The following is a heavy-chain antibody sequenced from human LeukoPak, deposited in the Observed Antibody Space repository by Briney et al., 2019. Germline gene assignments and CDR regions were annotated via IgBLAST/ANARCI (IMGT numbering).Heavy chain of an antibody. Sequence: GGSLRLSCAASGFTFSSYAMSWVRQAPGKGLEWVSAISGSGGSTYYADSVKGRFTISRDNSKNTLYLQMNSLRAEDTAVYYCAKRAQLGYCSSTSCSIFDYWGQGTLVTVSS. CDR3: AKRAQLGYCSSTSCSIFDY. D-gene: IGHD2-2*01. CDR2: ISGSGGST. CDR1: GFTFSSYA. V-gene: IGHV3-23*01. J-gene: IGHJ4*02.